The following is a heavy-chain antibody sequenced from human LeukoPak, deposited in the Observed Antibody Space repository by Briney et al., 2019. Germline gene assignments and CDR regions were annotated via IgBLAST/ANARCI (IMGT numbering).Heavy chain of an antibody. J-gene: IGHJ4*02. CDR3: ARPLNNWNYGSFDY. CDR2: IIPIFGTA. D-gene: IGHD1-7*01. V-gene: IGHV1-69*01. CDR1: GGTFSSYA. Sequence: SVKVSCKASGGTFSSYAISWVRQAPGQGLEWMGGIIPIFGTANYAQKFQGRVTITADESTSAAYMELSSLRSEDTAVYYCARPLNNWNYGSFDYWGQGTLVTVSS.